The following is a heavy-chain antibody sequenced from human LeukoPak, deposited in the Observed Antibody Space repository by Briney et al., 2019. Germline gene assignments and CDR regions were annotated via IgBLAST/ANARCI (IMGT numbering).Heavy chain of an antibody. D-gene: IGHD3-10*01. J-gene: IGHJ5*02. CDR2: INHSGST. V-gene: IGHV4-34*01. CDR3: ARALPYYYGSGSYYPGNWFDP. CDR1: GGSFSGYY. Sequence: SETLSLTCAVYGGSFSGYYWSWIRQPPGKGLEWIGEINHSGSTNYNPSLKSRVTISVDTSKNQFSLKLSSVTAADTAVYYCARALPYYYGSGSYYPGNWFDPWGQGTLVTVSS.